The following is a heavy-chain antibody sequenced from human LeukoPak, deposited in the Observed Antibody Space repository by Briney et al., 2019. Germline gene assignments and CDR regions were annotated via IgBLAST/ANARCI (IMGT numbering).Heavy chain of an antibody. CDR1: GGTFSSYA. CDR3: ARLDTSMVWWIDY. D-gene: IGHD5-18*01. V-gene: IGHV1-69*05. J-gene: IGHJ4*02. CDR2: IIPIFGTA. Sequence: ASVKVSCKASGGTFSSYAISWVRQAPGQGLEWMGGIIPIFGTANYAQRLQGRVTLTTDTSTSTAYMELRSLRSDDTAVYYCARLDTSMVWWIDYWGQGTLVTVSS.